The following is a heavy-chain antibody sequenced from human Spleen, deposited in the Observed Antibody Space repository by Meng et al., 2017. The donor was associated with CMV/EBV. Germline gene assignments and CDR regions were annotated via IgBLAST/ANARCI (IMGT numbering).Heavy chain of an antibody. V-gene: IGHV3-23*01. CDR2: ISGSGGST. Sequence: GESLKISCAASGFTFSSYAMSWVRQAPGKGLEWVSAISGSGGSTYYADSVKGRFTISRDNSKNTLYLQMNSLRAEDTAVYYCAKDILTGYGAGNWFDPWGQGTLVTVSS. J-gene: IGHJ5*02. CDR3: AKDILTGYGAGNWFDP. CDR1: GFTFSSYA. D-gene: IGHD3-9*01.